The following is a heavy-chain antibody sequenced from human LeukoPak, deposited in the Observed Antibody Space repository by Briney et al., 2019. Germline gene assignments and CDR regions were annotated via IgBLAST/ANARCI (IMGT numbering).Heavy chain of an antibody. CDR3: ATSWSQGSSWSFDY. V-gene: IGHV1-24*01. Sequence: ASVAVSCKVSGYTLTELSMHWVRQAPGKGLEWMGGFDPEDGETIYAQKFQGRVTMTEDTSTDTAYMELSSLRSEDTAVYYCATSWSQGSSWSFDYWGQGTLVTVSS. J-gene: IGHJ4*02. CDR1: GYTLTELS. CDR2: FDPEDGET. D-gene: IGHD6-13*01.